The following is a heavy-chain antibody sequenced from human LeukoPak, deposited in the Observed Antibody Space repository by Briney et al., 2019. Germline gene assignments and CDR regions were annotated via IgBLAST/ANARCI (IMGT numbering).Heavy chain of an antibody. CDR1: GYTFTSYG. CDR3: ARSIAAAGKAGY. J-gene: IGHJ4*02. V-gene: IGHV1-18*01. D-gene: IGHD6-13*01. CDR2: ISAYNGNT. Sequence: ASVKVSCKASGYTFTSYGISWVGQAPGQGREWMGWISAYNGNTNYAQKLQGRVTMTTDTSTSTAYMELRSLRSDDTAVYYCARSIAAAGKAGYWGQGTLVTVSS.